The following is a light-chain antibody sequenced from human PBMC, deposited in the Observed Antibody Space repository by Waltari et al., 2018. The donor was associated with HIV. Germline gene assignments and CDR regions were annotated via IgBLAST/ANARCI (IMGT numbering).Light chain of an antibody. CDR1: VLAKKKNT. CDR3: YSATDNNPGV. J-gene: IGLJ3*02. Sequence: SYELTQPSSVSVSPGQTARLTCSGDVLAKKKNTARWFQQRPGQAPILVIYKDTERPSGIPERFSGSSSGTTVTLTISGAQVEDEADYYCYSATDNNPGVFGGGTKLTVL. CDR2: KDT. V-gene: IGLV3-27*01.